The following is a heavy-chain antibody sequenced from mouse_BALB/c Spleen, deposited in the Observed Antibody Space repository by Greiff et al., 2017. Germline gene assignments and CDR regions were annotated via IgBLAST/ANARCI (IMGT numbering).Heavy chain of an antibody. CDR3: NALYDCEGAWFAY. Sequence: VQLQQSGAELVRSGASVKLSCTASGFNIKDYYMHWVKQRPEQGLEWIGWIDPENGDTEYAPKFQGKATMTADTSSNTTYLQLSSLTSEDTAVYYCNALYDCEGAWFAYWGQGTLVTVSA. CDR2: IDPENGDT. CDR1: GFNIKDYY. V-gene: IGHV14-4*02. D-gene: IGHD2-4*01. J-gene: IGHJ3*01.